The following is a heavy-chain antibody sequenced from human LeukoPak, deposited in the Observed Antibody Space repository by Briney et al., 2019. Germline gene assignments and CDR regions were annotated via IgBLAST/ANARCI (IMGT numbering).Heavy chain of an antibody. CDR1: GGSISNYY. CDR3: ARHKDGGSFPMDS. Sequence: PSETLSLTCTVSGGSISNYYWGWLRQPPGKGLEYIGHIYYSGSTNYNPSLKSRVTISVHTSKNQFSLRLSSVTAADTAVYYCARHKDGGSFPMDSWGQGTLVTVSS. CDR2: IYYSGST. V-gene: IGHV4-59*08. J-gene: IGHJ4*02. D-gene: IGHD1-26*01.